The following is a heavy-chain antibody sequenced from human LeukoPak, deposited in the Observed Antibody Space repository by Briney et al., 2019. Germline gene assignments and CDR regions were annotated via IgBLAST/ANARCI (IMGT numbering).Heavy chain of an antibody. J-gene: IGHJ1*01. D-gene: IGHD3-22*01. CDR3: ARYDSSGPQYFQY. CDR2: IYYRGST. V-gene: IGHV4-59*01. Sequence: SETLSLTCTVSGGSINGYYWSWVRQPPGKGLEWIGYIYYRGSTNCNPSLKSRVTMSVDTSKNQFSLKLSSVTAADTAVYYCARYDSSGPQYFQYWGQGTLVTVSS. CDR1: GGSINGYY.